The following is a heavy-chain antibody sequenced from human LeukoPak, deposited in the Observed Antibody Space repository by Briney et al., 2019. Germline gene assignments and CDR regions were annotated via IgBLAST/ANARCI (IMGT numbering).Heavy chain of an antibody. V-gene: IGHV3-7*01. Sequence: GGSLRLSCAAAGFSFSSYWMSWVRQGPGKGTEWVANIKQDGSEKYYVDSVKGRFTISRDNADNSLYLQMSSLRAEDTALYYCARDKLEGATRFDFWGQGTLVTVSS. J-gene: IGHJ4*02. CDR1: GFSFSSYW. D-gene: IGHD1-26*01. CDR2: IKQDGSEK. CDR3: ARDKLEGATRFDF.